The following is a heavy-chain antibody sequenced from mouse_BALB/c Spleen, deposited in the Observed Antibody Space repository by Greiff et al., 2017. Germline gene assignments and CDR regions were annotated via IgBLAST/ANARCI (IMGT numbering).Heavy chain of an antibody. CDR3: ARDDYYGSSLYWYFDV. D-gene: IGHD1-1*01. CDR1: GFSLTGYG. CDR2: IWGDGST. V-gene: IGHV2-6-7*01. Sequence: QVQLQQSGPGLVAPSQSLSITCTVSGFSLTGYGVNWVRQPPGKGLEWLGMIWGDGSTDYNSALKSRLSISKDNSKSQVFLKMNSLQTDDTARYYCARDDYYGSSLYWYFDVWGAGTTVTVSS. J-gene: IGHJ1*01.